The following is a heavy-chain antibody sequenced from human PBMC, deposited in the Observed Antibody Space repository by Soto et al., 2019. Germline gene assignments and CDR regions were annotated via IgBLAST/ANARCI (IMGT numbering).Heavy chain of an antibody. V-gene: IGHV6-1*01. CDR3: ARGGNWGYYYYYGMDV. J-gene: IGHJ6*02. Sequence: SETLSLTCAISGDSVSSNSAAWNWIRQSPSRGLEWLGRTYYRSKWYNDYAVSVKSRITINPDTSKNQFSLQLNSVTPEDTAVYYCARGGNWGYYYYYGMDVWGQGTTVTVSS. CDR2: TYYRSKWYN. CDR1: GDSVSSNSAA. D-gene: IGHD7-27*01.